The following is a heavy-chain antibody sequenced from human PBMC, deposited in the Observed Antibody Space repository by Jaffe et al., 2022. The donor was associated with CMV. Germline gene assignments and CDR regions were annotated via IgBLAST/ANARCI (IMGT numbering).Heavy chain of an antibody. J-gene: IGHJ4*02. V-gene: IGHV5-10-1*03. CDR1: GYSFTSYW. D-gene: IGHD2-2*01. CDR2: IDPSDSYT. CDR3: ARGPIVVVPAAIMRYGY. Sequence: EVQLVQSGAEVKKPGESLRISCKGSGYSFTSYWISWVRQMPGKGLEWMGRIDPSDSYTNYSPSFQGHVTISADKSISTAYLQWSSLKASDTAMYYCARGPIVVVPAAIMRYGYWGQGTLVTVSS.